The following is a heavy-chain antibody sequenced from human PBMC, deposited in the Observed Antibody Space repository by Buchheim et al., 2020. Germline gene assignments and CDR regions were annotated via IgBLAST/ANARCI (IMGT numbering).Heavy chain of an antibody. Sequence: QVQLVQSGAEVKKPGASVKVSCKASGYTFTSYEINWVRQATGQGLEWMGWMNPNSGNTGYAQQVQGRVTMTRNTSISTAYMELSSLRSEDTAVYYCARPHYLGGWVSVPPGIPSFFDYWGQGTL. CDR1: GYTFTSYE. CDR2: MNPNSGNT. V-gene: IGHV1-8*01. D-gene: IGHD2-2*01. CDR3: ARPHYLGGWVSVPPGIPSFFDY. J-gene: IGHJ4*02.